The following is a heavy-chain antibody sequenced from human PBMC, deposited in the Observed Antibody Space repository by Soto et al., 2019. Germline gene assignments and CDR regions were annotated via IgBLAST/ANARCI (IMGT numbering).Heavy chain of an antibody. Sequence: QLQLQESGPGLVKPSQTLSLTCTVSRGSISSGGYYWSWIRHHPGKGLEWIGSIFSSGIHHYNPSLRSRCSMEVDTSKRQLSLRRRFATAADTAVYYCARGRTCYDPWGQGTLVTVSS. V-gene: IGHV4-31*03. J-gene: IGHJ5*02. CDR3: ARGRTCYDP. CDR2: IFSSGIH. CDR1: RGSISSGGYY. D-gene: IGHD2-21*01.